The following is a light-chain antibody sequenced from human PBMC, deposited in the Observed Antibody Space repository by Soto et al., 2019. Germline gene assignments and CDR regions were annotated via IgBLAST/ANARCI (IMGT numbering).Light chain of an antibody. J-gene: IGKJ3*01. V-gene: IGKV1-39*01. CDR3: QQSYSSPFT. CDR2: GAT. CDR1: PTISNY. Sequence: GDRVTIICRASPTISNYLNWYQQKPGKAPKALIYGATRLQSGVPSRFSGSGVGTDFTLTISSLQPEDFATYYCQQSYSSPFTFGPGTKVDIK.